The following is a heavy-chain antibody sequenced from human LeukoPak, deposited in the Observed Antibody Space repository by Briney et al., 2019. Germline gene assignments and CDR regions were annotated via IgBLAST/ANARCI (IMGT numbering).Heavy chain of an antibody. D-gene: IGHD1-1*01. CDR2: IYYSGST. J-gene: IGHJ4*02. CDR3: ARGAVRYNWRERYYFDY. V-gene: IGHV4-59*12. CDR1: GGSISSYY. Sequence: KTSETLSLTCTVSGGSISSYYWSWIRQPPGKGLEWIGYIYYSGSTNYNPSLKSRVTISVDTSKNQFSLKLSSVTAADTAVYYCARGAVRYNWRERYYFDYWGQGTLVTVSS.